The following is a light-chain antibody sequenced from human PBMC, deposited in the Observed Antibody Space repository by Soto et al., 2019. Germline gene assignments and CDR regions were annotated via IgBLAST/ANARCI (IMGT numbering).Light chain of an antibody. J-gene: IGLJ1*01. CDR2: DVS. Sequence: QSVLTQPASVSGSPGQSTTISCTGTSSDVGGYNYVSWYQQHPGKAPKLMIYDVSNRPSGVSNRFSGSKSGNTASLTISGLKAEDEADYYCSSYTSSSTLEVFGTGTKLTVL. V-gene: IGLV2-14*01. CDR3: SSYTSSSTLEV. CDR1: SSDVGGYNY.